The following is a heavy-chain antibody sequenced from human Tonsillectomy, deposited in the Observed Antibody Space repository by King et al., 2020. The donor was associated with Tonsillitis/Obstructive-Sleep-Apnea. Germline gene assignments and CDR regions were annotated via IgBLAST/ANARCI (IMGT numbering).Heavy chain of an antibody. CDR1: GGSISSSNYY. V-gene: IGHV4-39*01. J-gene: IGHJ5*02. CDR3: ARRVIFGLVSNWFDP. CDR2: IYYNGRT. Sequence: LPLQESGPGLVKPSETLSLTCAVSGGSISSSNYYWGWIRQSPGLGLEWIGTIYYNGRTYYNPSLKSRVTISVDTSKNQFSLKLTSVIATDTAVYYCARRVIFGLVSNWFDPWGQGTLVIVSS. D-gene: IGHD3/OR15-3a*01.